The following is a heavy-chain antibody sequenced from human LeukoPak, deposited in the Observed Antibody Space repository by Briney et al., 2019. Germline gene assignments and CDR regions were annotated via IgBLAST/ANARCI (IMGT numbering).Heavy chain of an antibody. D-gene: IGHD1-1*01. Sequence: ASVKVSCKASGYTFTSYDINWVRQATGQGLEWMGWMNPNSGNTGYAQKFQGRVTMTRDTSTSTVYMELSSLRSEDTAVYYCARASWKSPYWYFDLWGRGTLVTVSS. CDR3: ARASWKSPYWYFDL. V-gene: IGHV1-8*01. J-gene: IGHJ2*01. CDR1: GYTFTSYD. CDR2: MNPNSGNT.